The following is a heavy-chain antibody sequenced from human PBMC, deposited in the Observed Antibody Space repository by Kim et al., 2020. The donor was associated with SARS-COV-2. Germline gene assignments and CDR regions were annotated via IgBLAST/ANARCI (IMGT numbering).Heavy chain of an antibody. CDR3: AREGSGWYRAGFDY. J-gene: IGHJ4*02. D-gene: IGHD6-19*01. Sequence: SETLSLTCTVSGGSISSGGYYWSLIRQHPGKGLEWIGYIYYSGSTYYNPSLKMRVTISVNTSKNHFSLKLSSVTAADTAVYYCAREGSGWYRAGFDYWGQGTFVTLSS. V-gene: IGHV4-31*03. CDR1: GGSISSGGYY. CDR2: IYYSGST.